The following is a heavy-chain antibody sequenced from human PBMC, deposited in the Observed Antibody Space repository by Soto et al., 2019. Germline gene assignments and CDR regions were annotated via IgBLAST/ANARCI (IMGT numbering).Heavy chain of an antibody. J-gene: IGHJ3*01. CDR2: ISSISNYI. V-gene: IGHV3-21*01. CDR3: ARDKRTHRDAFDL. Sequence: PGGSLRLSCAASGLTFSSYSMNWVRQAPGKGLEWVSSISSISNYIYYTDSVKGRFTISRDNAKNSLYLQMNSLRAEDTAVYYCARDKRTHRDAFDLWGQGTMLTVSS. CDR1: GLTFSSYS.